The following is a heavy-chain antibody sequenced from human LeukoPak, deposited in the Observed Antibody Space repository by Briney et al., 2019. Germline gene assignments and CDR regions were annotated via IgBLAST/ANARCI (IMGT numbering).Heavy chain of an antibody. J-gene: IGHJ4*02. CDR2: ISSGSSTI. D-gene: IGHD3-10*01. CDR1: GFTFSTYN. CDR3: AGGSTLDRGLVYY. Sequence: GGSLRLSCAASGFTFSTYNMNWVRQAPGKGLEWVSYISSGSSTIYYADSVKGRFTISRDNAKNSLWLQMNSLRAEDTAVYYCAGGSTLDRGLVYYWGQGTLVTVSS. V-gene: IGHV3-48*04.